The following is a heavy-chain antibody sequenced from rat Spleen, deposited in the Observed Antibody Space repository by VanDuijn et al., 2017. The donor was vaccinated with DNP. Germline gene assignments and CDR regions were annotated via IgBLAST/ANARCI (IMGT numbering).Heavy chain of an antibody. CDR3: ARDNYGSYGAMDA. Sequence: EVQLVESGGDLVQPGRSLKLSCVASGFTFNNYWMTWIRQVPGKGLEWVASISYDGGSTYYRDSVKGRFTISRDNAKSTLYLQMDSLRSEDTATYYCARDNYGSYGAMDAWGQGASVTVSS. V-gene: IGHV5-31*01. D-gene: IGHD1-3*01. CDR1: GFTFNNYW. J-gene: IGHJ4*01. CDR2: ISYDGGST.